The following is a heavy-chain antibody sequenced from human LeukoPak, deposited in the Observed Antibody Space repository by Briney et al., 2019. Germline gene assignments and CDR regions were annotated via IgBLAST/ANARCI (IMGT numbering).Heavy chain of an antibody. CDR3: ARNGGGVQDY. CDR1: GFSFSTYN. J-gene: IGHJ4*02. CDR2: IKQDGSEK. D-gene: IGHD2-8*01. Sequence: GGSLRLSCVASGFSFSTYNMNWVRQAPGKGLEWVANIKQDGSEKYYVDSVKGRFTISRDNAKNSLYLQMNSLRAEDTAVYYCARNGGGVQDYWGQGTLVTVSS. V-gene: IGHV3-7*01.